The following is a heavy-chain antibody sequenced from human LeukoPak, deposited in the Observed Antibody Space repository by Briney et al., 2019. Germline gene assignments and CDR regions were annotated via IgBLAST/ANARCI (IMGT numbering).Heavy chain of an antibody. V-gene: IGHV4-59*08. D-gene: IGHD5-24*01. CDR3: ARGARAGYNLEPFDY. Sequence: PSETLSLTCSVSGGSISSYYWSWIRQPPGKGLEWIGYIYYSGSTKYNPSLKSRVTISVDTSKNQFSLKLRSVTAADTAVYYCARGARAGYNLEPFDYWGQGTMVTVSS. J-gene: IGHJ4*02. CDR2: IYYSGST. CDR1: GGSISSYY.